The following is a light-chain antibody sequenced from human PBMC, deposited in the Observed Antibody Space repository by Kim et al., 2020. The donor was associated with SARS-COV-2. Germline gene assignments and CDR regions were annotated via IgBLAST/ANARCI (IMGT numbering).Light chain of an antibody. CDR3: QQRSNWPRTT. Sequence: EIVLTQSPATLSLSPGERATLSCRASQSVSSYLAWYQQQPGQALRLLIFDASNRATGIPARFSGSGSGTDFTLTISRLEPEDFAVYYCQQRSNWPRTTFGQGTRLEIK. CDR1: QSVSSY. V-gene: IGKV3-11*01. CDR2: DAS. J-gene: IGKJ5*01.